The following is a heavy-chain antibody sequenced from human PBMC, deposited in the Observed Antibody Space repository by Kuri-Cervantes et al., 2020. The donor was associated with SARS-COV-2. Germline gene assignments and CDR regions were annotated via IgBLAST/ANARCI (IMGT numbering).Heavy chain of an antibody. J-gene: IGHJ6*03. CDR3: AKDPVYYYYYMDV. Sequence: GGSLRLSCATSGFTFSSHGMHWVRQAPGKGLEWVTFIRYDGSNKYYADSVKGRFTISRDNSKNTLYLQMNSLRAEDTAVYYCAKDPVYYYYYMDVWGKGTTVTVSS. V-gene: IGHV3-30*02. CDR1: GFTFSSHG. CDR2: IRYDGSNK.